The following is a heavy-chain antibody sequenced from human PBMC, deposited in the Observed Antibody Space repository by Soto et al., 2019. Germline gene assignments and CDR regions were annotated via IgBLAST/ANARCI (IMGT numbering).Heavy chain of an antibody. CDR3: ARGYDILTGYYKAPNHAFDI. J-gene: IGHJ3*02. Sequence: ASVKVSCKASGYTFTSYDINWVRQATGQGLEWLGWMNPNSGNTGYAQKFQGRVTMTRDTSTSTAYMELRSLRSDDTAVYYCARGYDILTGYYKAPNHAFDIWGQGTMVTVSS. V-gene: IGHV1-8*01. CDR1: GYTFTSYD. CDR2: MNPNSGNT. D-gene: IGHD3-9*01.